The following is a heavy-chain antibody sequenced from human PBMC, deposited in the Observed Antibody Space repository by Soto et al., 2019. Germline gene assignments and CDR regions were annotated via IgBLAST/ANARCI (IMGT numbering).Heavy chain of an antibody. V-gene: IGHV1-18*01. J-gene: IGHJ4*02. D-gene: IGHD1-1*01. CDR2: ISALNGNT. CDR3: ARGRYGDY. Sequence: QVHLVQSGAEVKKSGASVKVSCKGSGYDFTTYGITWVRQAPGQGLEWMAWISALNGNTDYAQKLQGRVTVTRDTSTSTAYMELRSLRSDDTAVYYCARGRYGDYWGQGALVTVSS. CDR1: GYDFTTYG.